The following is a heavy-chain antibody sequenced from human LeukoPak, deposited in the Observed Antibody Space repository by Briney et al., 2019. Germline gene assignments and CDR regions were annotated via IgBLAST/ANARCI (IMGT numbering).Heavy chain of an antibody. Sequence: ASVKVSCKASGYTFTGYYMHWVRQAPGQGLEWMGWMNPNSGNTGYAQKFQGRVTITRNTSISTAYMELSSLRSEDTAVYYCARGYSSSWSYYYYMDVWGKGTTVTVSS. CDR2: MNPNSGNT. J-gene: IGHJ6*03. D-gene: IGHD6-13*01. CDR3: ARGYSSSWSYYYYMDV. CDR1: GYTFTGYY. V-gene: IGHV1-8*03.